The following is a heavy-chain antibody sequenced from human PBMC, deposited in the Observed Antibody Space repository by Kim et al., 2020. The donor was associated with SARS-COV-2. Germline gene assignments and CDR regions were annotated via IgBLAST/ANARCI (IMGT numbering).Heavy chain of an antibody. V-gene: IGHV3-33*05. CDR1: GFTFSSYG. CDR2: ISHDGSKH. D-gene: IGHD2-8*02. CDR3: ARGKGTSHWCIDH. Sequence: GGSLRLSCSASGFTFSSYGMHWVRQAPGKGLDWVATISHDGSKHFYADSVRGRFTISRDKSNYMLYLQVNSLREEDTAVYFCARGKGTSHWCIDHWGQGSLVSVSA. J-gene: IGHJ4*02.